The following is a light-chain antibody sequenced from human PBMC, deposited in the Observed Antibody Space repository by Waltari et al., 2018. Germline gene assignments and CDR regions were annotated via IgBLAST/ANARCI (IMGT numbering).Light chain of an antibody. V-gene: IGKV3D-20*01. J-gene: IGKJ5*01. Sequence: EIVLTQSPATLSLSPGERATLSCGASQSVGGNYLSWYQQKPGLAPRLLIYDVSGRAPGIPDRFSGSGSGTDFTLTISRLEPEDFAMYYCQQYGDSPITFGQGTRLEIK. CDR1: QSVGGNY. CDR3: QQYGDSPIT. CDR2: DVS.